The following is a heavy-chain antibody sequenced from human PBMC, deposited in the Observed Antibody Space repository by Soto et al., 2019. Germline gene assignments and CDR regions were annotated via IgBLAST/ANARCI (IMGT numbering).Heavy chain of an antibody. J-gene: IGHJ6*03. Sequence: QVQLVQSGAEVKKPGSSVKVSCKASGGTFSNYTISWVRQAPGQGLEWMGRSIPILGIANYAQKFQGRVTITADKSTSTAYMGLTSLRSEDTAVYYCARVAEMGTVTKGYYYYVDVWGKRTTVTVSS. CDR2: SIPILGIA. D-gene: IGHD4-17*01. CDR3: ARVAEMGTVTKGYYYYVDV. V-gene: IGHV1-69*02. CDR1: GGTFSNYT.